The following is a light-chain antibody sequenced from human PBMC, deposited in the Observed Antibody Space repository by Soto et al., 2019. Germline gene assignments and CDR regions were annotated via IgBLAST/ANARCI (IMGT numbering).Light chain of an antibody. CDR2: AAS. J-gene: IGKJ5*01. CDR3: QQSYSTPQIT. Sequence: DIQMTQSPSSLSACGGHRVTITHRVSQSISSYLNWYQQKPGKAPKLLIYAASSLQSVVPSRFSGSGSGTDFTLTISSLQPEDFATYYCQQSYSTPQITFGQGTRLEIK. CDR1: QSISSY. V-gene: IGKV1-39*01.